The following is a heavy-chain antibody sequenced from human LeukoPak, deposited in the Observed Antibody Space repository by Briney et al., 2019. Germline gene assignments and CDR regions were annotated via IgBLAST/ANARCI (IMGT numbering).Heavy chain of an antibody. CDR3: ARGRSSGWHTYYFDY. D-gene: IGHD6-19*01. Sequence: GSLRLSCAASGFTFSSYAMHWVRQPPGKGLEWIGEINHSGSTNYNPSLKSRVTISVDTSKNQFSLKLSSVTAADTAVYYCARGRSSGWHTYYFDYWGQGTLVTVSS. CDR2: INHSGST. V-gene: IGHV4-34*01. J-gene: IGHJ4*02. CDR1: GFTFSSYA.